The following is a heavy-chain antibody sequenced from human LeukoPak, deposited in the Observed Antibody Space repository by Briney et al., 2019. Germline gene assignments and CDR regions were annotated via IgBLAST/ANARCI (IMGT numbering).Heavy chain of an antibody. J-gene: IGHJ4*02. Sequence: SETLSLTCAVYGGSFSGYYWGWIRQPPGKGLEWIGSIYYSGSTYYNPSLKSRVTISVDTSKNQFSLNLNSVTAADTAVYFCARDEGSAYPFDYWGQGTLVTVSS. CDR2: IYYSGST. CDR3: ARDEGSAYPFDY. CDR1: GGSFSGYY. D-gene: IGHD3-22*01. V-gene: IGHV4-34*11.